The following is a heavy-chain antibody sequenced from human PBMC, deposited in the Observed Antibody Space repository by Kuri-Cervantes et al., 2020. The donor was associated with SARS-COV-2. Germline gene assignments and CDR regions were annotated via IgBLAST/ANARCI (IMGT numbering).Heavy chain of an antibody. CDR1: GYTFSSYA. J-gene: IGHJ6*03. CDR2: MIPIFGTA. D-gene: IGHD6-19*01. V-gene: IGHV1-69*13. Sequence: SVKVSCKASGYTFSSYAISWVRQAPGQGLEWMGGMIPIFGTANYAQKFQGRVTITADESTSTAYMELRSLRSDDTAVYYCARGGGRVAGTYYYYYMDVWGKGTTVTVSS. CDR3: ARGGGRVAGTYYYYYMDV.